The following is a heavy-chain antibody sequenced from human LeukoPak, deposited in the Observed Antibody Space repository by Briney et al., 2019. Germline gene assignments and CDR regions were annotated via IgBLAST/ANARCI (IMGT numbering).Heavy chain of an antibody. CDR3: ARATAENDH. D-gene: IGHD1-14*01. V-gene: IGHV1-2*02. J-gene: IGHJ4*02. Sequence: ASVKVSCKAFGYTFTGYYMHWVRQAPGQGLEWMGWINPKTGGTSYAQKFQGRVTMTRDTSISTVHMELSRLTSDDTAVYYCARATAENDHWGQGTLVTVSA. CDR2: INPKTGGT. CDR1: GYTFTGYY.